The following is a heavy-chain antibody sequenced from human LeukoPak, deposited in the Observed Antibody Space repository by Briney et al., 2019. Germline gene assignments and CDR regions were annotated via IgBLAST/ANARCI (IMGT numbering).Heavy chain of an antibody. CDR3: ARDSGGYLRYYYYYMDV. V-gene: IGHV4-59*01. J-gene: IGHJ6*03. CDR1: GGSISSYY. D-gene: IGHD1-26*01. CDR2: IYYSGST. Sequence: PSETLSLTCTVSGGSISSYYWSWIRQPPGKGLEWIGYIYYSGSTNYNPSLKSRVTISVYTSKNQFSLKLSSVTAADTAVYYCARDSGGYLRYYYYYMDVWGKGTTVTVSS.